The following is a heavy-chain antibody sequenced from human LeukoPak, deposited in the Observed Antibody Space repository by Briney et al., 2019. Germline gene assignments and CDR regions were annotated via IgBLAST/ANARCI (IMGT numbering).Heavy chain of an antibody. J-gene: IGHJ3*02. CDR2: IGTTGSYI. CDR1: GFTFSNYS. V-gene: IGHV3-21*01. D-gene: IGHD4-17*01. Sequence: AGGSLRLSCAASGFTFSNYSMNWVRQAPGKGLEWVSSIGTTGSYIFYADSVKGRFTISRDNAKNTLYLQMNSLRAEDTAVYYCARAVSAEDLDYGDYLGCAFDIWGQGTMVTVSS. CDR3: ARAVSAEDLDYGDYLGCAFDI.